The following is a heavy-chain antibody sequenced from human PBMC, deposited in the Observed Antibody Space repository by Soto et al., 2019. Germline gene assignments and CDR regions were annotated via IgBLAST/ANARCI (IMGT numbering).Heavy chain of an antibody. J-gene: IGHJ5*02. D-gene: IGHD3-3*01. CDR2: IYYSGGT. CDR1: GDSVNSGTYF. V-gene: IGHV4-61*01. Sequence: PSETLSLTCAVYGDSVNSGTYFWSWIRQPPGKGLEWIGYIYYSGGTNSNPSLKSRVTISVDTSKNQFSLKLSSVTAADTAVYYCARGSPYYDFWENWFDPWGQGTLVTVSS. CDR3: ARGSPYYDFWENWFDP.